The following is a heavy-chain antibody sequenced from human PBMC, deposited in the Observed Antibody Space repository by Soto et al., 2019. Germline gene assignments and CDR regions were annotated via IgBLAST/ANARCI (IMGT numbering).Heavy chain of an antibody. D-gene: IGHD5-12*01. Sequence: QVQLVQSGAEVKKPGSSVKVSCKASGGTFSSYTISWVRQAPGQGLEWMGRIIPILGIANYAQKFQGRVTINADKTTSTAYMELSSLRSEDTAVYYCARDPGDGYPPGYWGQGTLVTVSS. J-gene: IGHJ4*02. V-gene: IGHV1-69*08. CDR2: IIPILGIA. CDR1: GGTFSSYT. CDR3: ARDPGDGYPPGY.